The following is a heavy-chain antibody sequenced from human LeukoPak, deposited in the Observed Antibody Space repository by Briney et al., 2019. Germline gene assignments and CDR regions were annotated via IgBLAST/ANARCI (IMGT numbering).Heavy chain of an antibody. V-gene: IGHV3-74*01. CDR1: GFTFSNYW. J-gene: IGHJ6*02. Sequence: GGSLRLSCVASGFTFSNYWMHWVRQPPGKGLVWVSRINGDGSSTRYADSVKGRFTVSRDNAKNTLYLQMNSLRAEDTAVYYCARSHYYDSSAYYFNYGLDVWGQGTAVIVSS. CDR3: ARSHYYDSSAYYFNYGLDV. CDR2: INGDGSST. D-gene: IGHD3-22*01.